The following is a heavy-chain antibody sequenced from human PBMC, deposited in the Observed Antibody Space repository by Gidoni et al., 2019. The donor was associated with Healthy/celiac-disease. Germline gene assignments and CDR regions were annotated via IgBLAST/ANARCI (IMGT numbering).Heavy chain of an antibody. CDR3: ARGPLSDCSGGSCYADY. Sequence: QVQLVQPGAEVKKPGSSVKVSCTASGGTFSSYPISWVRQAPGQGLEWMGGIIPIFGTANYAQKFQGRVTITADKSTSTAYMELSSLRSEDTAVYYCARGPLSDCSGGSCYADYWGQGTLVTVSS. CDR1: GGTFSSYP. J-gene: IGHJ4*02. V-gene: IGHV1-69*06. D-gene: IGHD2-15*01. CDR2: IIPIFGTA.